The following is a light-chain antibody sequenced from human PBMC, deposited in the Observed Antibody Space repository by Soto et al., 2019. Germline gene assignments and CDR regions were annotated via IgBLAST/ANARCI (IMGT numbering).Light chain of an antibody. J-gene: IGKJ4*01. CDR3: QNYGSSPLT. V-gene: IGKV3-20*01. CDR2: DAS. CDR1: QSVNSRY. Sequence: EIVLTQSPDTLSLSPGDSATLSCWASQSVNSRYLAWYQQRAGQAPRLLIYDASTRATGIPDRFRGSGSGTDFTLTITRLEPEDFAMYFCQNYGSSPLTFGGGTKVDIK.